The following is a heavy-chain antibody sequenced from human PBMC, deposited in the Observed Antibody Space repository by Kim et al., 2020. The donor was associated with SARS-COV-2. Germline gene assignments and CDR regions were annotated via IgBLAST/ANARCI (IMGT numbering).Heavy chain of an antibody. Sequence: TNYNPALKSRGTISVDTSKNQFSLKLSSVTAADTAVYYCARFARMTSFDYWGQGTLVTVSS. V-gene: IGHV4-59*01. D-gene: IGHD2-21*02. CDR3: ARFARMTSFDY. J-gene: IGHJ4*02. CDR2: T.